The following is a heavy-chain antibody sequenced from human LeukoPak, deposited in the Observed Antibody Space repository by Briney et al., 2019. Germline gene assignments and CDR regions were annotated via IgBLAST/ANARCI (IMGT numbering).Heavy chain of an antibody. CDR2: ITNSGNSK. CDR1: EFTFSSYS. J-gene: IGHJ4*02. Sequence: GGSLRLSCAASEFTFSSYSMNWVRQAPGKGLEWVSYITNSGNSKSYADSVKGRFTISREDARNSLYLQMNSLRAEDTAMYYCARQMQSHGNFDSWGQGTLVTVSS. V-gene: IGHV3-48*01. D-gene: IGHD1-26*01. CDR3: ARQMQSHGNFDS.